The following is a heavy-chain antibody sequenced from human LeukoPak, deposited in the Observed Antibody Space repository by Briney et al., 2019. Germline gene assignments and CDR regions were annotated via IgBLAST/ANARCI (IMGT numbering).Heavy chain of an antibody. CDR1: GFTVSSNY. V-gene: IGHV3-53*01. D-gene: IGHD1-26*01. CDR3: ARRSGSYHFDY. J-gene: IGHJ4*02. Sequence: GGSLRLSCAASGFTVSSNYMSWVRQAPGKGLEWVSVIYSGGSTYYADSVKGRFTISRDNSKNTLYLQMNSLRAEDTAVYYCARRSGSYHFDYWGQGTLVTVSS. CDR2: IYSGGST.